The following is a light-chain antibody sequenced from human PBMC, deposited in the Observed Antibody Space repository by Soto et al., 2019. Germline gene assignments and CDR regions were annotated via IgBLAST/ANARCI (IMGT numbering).Light chain of an antibody. V-gene: IGKV3-15*01. J-gene: IGKJ1*01. CDR2: GAS. CDR3: QQYNEWPPWT. CDR1: QSVGSN. Sequence: EIVMTQSPATLSVSPGERATLSCRASQSVGSNLAWYQQKPGQAPRLLIYGASTRATDISARFSGSGSGTELTLTISSLQSEDFAVYYCQQYNEWPPWTFGQGTQVEIK.